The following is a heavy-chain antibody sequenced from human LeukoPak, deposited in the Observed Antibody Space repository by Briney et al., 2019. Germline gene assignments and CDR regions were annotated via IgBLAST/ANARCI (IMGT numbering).Heavy chain of an antibody. CDR3: ARGGSDWYIDS. CDR1: GGSISSTTYY. D-gene: IGHD6-13*01. V-gene: IGHV4-39*02. Sequence: SETLSLTCIVSGGSISSTTYYWGWIRQPPGKRLEWIGSIYYSGNTYYNPSLKSRVTISIDTSKNQFSLWLSSVTAADTAVYFCARGGSDWYIDSWGQGTLVTVSS. J-gene: IGHJ5*01. CDR2: IYYSGNT.